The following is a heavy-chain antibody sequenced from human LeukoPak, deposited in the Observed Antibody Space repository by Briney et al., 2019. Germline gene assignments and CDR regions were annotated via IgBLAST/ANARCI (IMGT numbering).Heavy chain of an antibody. V-gene: IGHV3-7*01. CDR2: INQDGSEK. CDR1: GFTFSTYW. CDR3: ARDRALYDSRRGYYYTEDDY. J-gene: IGHJ4*02. Sequence: GGSLRLSCAASGFTFSTYWMSWVRQAPGKGLEWVANINQDGSEKYYVDSVKGRFTISRDNAKRSVYLQMNSLRADDPSVYYCARDRALYDSRRGYYYTEDDYWGKGTLVTVSS. D-gene: IGHD3-22*01.